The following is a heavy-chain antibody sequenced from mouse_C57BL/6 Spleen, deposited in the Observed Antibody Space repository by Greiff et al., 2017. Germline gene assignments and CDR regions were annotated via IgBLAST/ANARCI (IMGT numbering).Heavy chain of an antibody. Sequence: QVQLQQPGTELVKPGASVKLSCKASGYTFTSYWMHWVKQRPGQGLEWIGNINPSNGGTNYNEKFKSNATLTVDTSSSTAYMQLSSLTSEDSVVYYCARSYSNYGDYYAMDYWGQGTSVTVSS. CDR3: ARSYSNYGDYYAMDY. CDR2: INPSNGGT. CDR1: GYTFTSYW. J-gene: IGHJ4*01. D-gene: IGHD2-5*01. V-gene: IGHV1-53*01.